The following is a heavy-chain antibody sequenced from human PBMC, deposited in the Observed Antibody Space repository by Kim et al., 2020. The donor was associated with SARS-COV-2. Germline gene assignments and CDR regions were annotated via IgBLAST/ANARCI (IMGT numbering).Heavy chain of an antibody. CDR2: ISYDGSNK. Sequence: GGSLRLSCAASGFTFSSYGMHWVRQAPGKGLEWVAVISYDGSNKYYADSVKGRFTISRDNSKNTLYLQMNSLRAEDTAVYYCAKDRDSGYDFGAVDHWG. CDR3: AKDRDSGYDFGAVDH. D-gene: IGHD5-12*01. V-gene: IGHV3-30*18. CDR1: GFTFSSYG. J-gene: IGHJ5*02.